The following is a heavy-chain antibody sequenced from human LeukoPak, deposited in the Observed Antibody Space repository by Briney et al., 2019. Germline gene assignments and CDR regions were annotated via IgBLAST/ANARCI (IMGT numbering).Heavy chain of an antibody. J-gene: IGHJ5*02. CDR2: ISHSGST. Sequence: SETLSLTCAVYGGSLNGYYWSWIRQSPGEGLEWIGEISHSGSTNYNPSLKSRLTISVDTSKNQFSLKLSSVTAADTAVYYCVYSSSWYTARVEHWGQGTLVTVAS. CDR1: GGSLNGYY. CDR3: VYSSSWYTARVEH. D-gene: IGHD6-13*01. V-gene: IGHV4-34*01.